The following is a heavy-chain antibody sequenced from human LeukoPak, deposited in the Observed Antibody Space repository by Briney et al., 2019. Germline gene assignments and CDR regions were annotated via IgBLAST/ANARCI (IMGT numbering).Heavy chain of an antibody. Sequence: GGSLRLSCAASGFTFSNYWMHWVRQAPGKGLVWVTRIHSDGSSTTYADSVKGRFTISRDNAKNTLYLQMNSLRAEDTAVYYCAKGGSKAPDYWGQGTLVTVSS. V-gene: IGHV3-74*01. CDR1: GFTFSNYW. CDR2: IHSDGSST. D-gene: IGHD4-11*01. CDR3: AKGGSKAPDY. J-gene: IGHJ4*02.